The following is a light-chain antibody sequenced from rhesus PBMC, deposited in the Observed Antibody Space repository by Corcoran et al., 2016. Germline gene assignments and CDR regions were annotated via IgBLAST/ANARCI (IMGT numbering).Light chain of an antibody. Sequence: DIQMTQSPSSLSASVGDRVTITCRASQGITNDLAWYQQKPGETPKLLIYEASPLQSGIPSRFSGSGSGTDFTLTISSLHSEGFATFYCQQYYSLPWAFGLGTKLDIQ. J-gene: IGKJ1*01. CDR2: EAS. CDR3: QQYYSLPWA. V-gene: IGKV1-25*01. CDR1: QGITND.